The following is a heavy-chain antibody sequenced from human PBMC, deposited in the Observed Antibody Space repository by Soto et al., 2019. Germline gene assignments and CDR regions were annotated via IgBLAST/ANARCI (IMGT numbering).Heavy chain of an antibody. CDR1: SFPFKNAW. J-gene: IGHJ4*02. D-gene: IGHD4-4*01. CDR2: IKTTSEGGTT. CDR3: TTNSHGDH. Sequence: EVQVVESGGGLVRPGGSLRLSCVVSSFPFKNAWMNWVRQAPGKGVEWVARIKTTSEGGTTDYAAPVKGRFIISRDDSKNTLYLQMNSLRTEDAAMYYCTTNSHGDHWGRGALVTVSS. V-gene: IGHV3-15*07.